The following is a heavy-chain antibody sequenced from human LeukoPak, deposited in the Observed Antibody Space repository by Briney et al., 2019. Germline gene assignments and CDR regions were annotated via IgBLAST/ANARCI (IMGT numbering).Heavy chain of an antibody. V-gene: IGHV3-33*01. D-gene: IGHD6-25*01. CDR1: GFTFRSYG. CDR2: VWYDGNNK. CDR3: ARGSEASAGAFDY. Sequence: GGSLRLSCAASGFTFRSYGMHWVRQAPGKELEWVAIVWYDGNNKYYADSVKGRFTVSRDNSKDTVSLQLNSLRAEDTAVYYCARGSEASAGAFDYWGQGALVTAPS. J-gene: IGHJ4*02.